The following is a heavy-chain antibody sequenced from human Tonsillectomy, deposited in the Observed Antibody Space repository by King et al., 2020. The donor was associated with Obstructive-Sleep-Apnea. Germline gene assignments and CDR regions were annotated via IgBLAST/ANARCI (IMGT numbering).Heavy chain of an antibody. V-gene: IGHV1-2*02. Sequence: QLVQSGAEVKKPGASVKVSCKASGYTFTGYYIYWGRQAPGQGLEWMGWINPNSGGTSFAQKFQGRVTMTRDTSISTAYMEVTRLRGDDKAVYYCARGRGSYCLDYWGQGTLVTVSS. CDR2: INPNSGGT. CDR3: ARGRGSYCLDY. CDR1: GYTFTGYY. D-gene: IGHD1-26*01. J-gene: IGHJ4*02.